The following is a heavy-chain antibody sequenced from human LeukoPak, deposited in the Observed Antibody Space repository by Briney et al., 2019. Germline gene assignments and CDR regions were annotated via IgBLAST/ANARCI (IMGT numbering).Heavy chain of an antibody. J-gene: IGHJ6*02. Sequence: SQTLSLTCAISGDSVSSKSAAWNWIRQSPSRGLEWLGRTYYRSKWYHEYAVSVKSRITINPDTSKNQFSLQLNSVTPEDTAVYYCARENWYYYDSSGRDYYYYGMDVWGQGTTVTVSS. V-gene: IGHV6-1*01. CDR3: ARENWYYYDSSGRDYYYYGMDV. CDR1: GDSVSSKSAA. D-gene: IGHD3-22*01. CDR2: TYYRSKWYH.